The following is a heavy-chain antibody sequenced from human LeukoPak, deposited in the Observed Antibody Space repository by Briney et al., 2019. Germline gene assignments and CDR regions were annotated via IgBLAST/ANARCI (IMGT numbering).Heavy chain of an antibody. CDR2: IYHSGST. V-gene: IGHV4-30-2*01. CDR3: AREGSGYSSSWYGRVPFVDY. J-gene: IGHJ4*02. CDR1: GGSISSGGYY. D-gene: IGHD6-13*01. Sequence: SETLSLTCTVSGGSISSGGYYWSWIRQPPGKGLEWIGYIYHSGSTYYNPSLKSRVTISVDTSKNQFSLKLSSVTAADTAVYYCAREGSGYSSSWYGRVPFVDYWGQGTLVTVSS.